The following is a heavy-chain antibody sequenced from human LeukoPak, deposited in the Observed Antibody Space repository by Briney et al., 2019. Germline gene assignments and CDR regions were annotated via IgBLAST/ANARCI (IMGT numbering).Heavy chain of an antibody. J-gene: IGHJ3*02. V-gene: IGHV3-48*01. Sequence: PGGSLRLSCAASGFTFSSYSMNWVRQAPGKGLEWVSYISSSSSTIYYADSVKGRFTISRDNAKNSLYLQMNSLRAEDTAVYYCARMGYYDSSGYFDAFDIWGHGTVVTVSS. D-gene: IGHD3-22*01. CDR2: ISSSSSTI. CDR3: ARMGYYDSSGYFDAFDI. CDR1: GFTFSSYS.